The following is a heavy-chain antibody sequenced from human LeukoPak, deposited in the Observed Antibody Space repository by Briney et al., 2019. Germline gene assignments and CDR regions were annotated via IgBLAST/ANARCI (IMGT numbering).Heavy chain of an antibody. D-gene: IGHD6-6*01. CDR2: ISSSGSTV. Sequence: GGSLRLSCAASGFTFSSYEMNWVRQAPGKGLEWVSYISSSGSTVYYADSVKGRFTISRDNAKNSLYLQMNSLRAEDTAVYYCARVESSSSSYYFDYWGQGTLVTVSS. CDR3: ARVESSSSSYYFDY. J-gene: IGHJ4*02. V-gene: IGHV3-48*03. CDR1: GFTFSSYE.